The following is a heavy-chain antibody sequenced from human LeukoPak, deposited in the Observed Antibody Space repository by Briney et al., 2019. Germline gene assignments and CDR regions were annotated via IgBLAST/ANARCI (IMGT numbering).Heavy chain of an antibody. CDR2: IIPIFGTA. J-gene: IGHJ6*03. D-gene: IGHD3-3*01. CDR3: ARTYYDFWSPSTDYYYYMDV. V-gene: IGHV1-69*05. Sequence: ASVKVSCKASGGTFSSYAISWVRQAPGQGLEGVGRIIPIFGTANYAQKFQGRVTITTDESTSTAYMELSSLRSEDTAVYYCARTYYDFWSPSTDYYYYMDVWGKGTTVTVSS. CDR1: GGTFSSYA.